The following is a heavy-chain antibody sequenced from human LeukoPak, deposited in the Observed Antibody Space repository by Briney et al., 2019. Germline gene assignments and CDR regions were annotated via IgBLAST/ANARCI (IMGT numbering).Heavy chain of an antibody. Sequence: GESLKISCKGSGYSFSRYCIAWVRQMPGKGLEWMGIIYPGDSDTRYSPSFQGQVTTSADKSMSTAYLQWSSLKASDTAMYYCARGKFVDFDYWGQGTLVTVSS. J-gene: IGHJ4*02. D-gene: IGHD2-21*01. CDR2: IYPGDSDT. CDR3: ARGKFVDFDY. V-gene: IGHV5-51*01. CDR1: GYSFSRYC.